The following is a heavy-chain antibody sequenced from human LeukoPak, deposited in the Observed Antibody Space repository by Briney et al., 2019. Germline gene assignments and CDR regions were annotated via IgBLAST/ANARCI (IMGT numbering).Heavy chain of an antibody. V-gene: IGHV3-15*01. Sequence: GGSLRLSCAASGFTFSNAWMTWVRQAPGKGLEWVGRIKSKTDGGTTDYAAPVKGRFTISRDDSKNTLYLQMNSLQSEDTAVYYCTTATYFYGSGNYYFDYWGQGTLVTVSS. D-gene: IGHD3-10*01. CDR1: GFTFSNAW. CDR2: IKSKTDGGTT. CDR3: TTATYFYGSGNYYFDY. J-gene: IGHJ4*02.